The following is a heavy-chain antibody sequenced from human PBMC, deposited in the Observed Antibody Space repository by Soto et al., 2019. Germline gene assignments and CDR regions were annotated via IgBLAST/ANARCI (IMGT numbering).Heavy chain of an antibody. CDR1: GFTFSSYA. CDR2: ISGSGGST. CDR3: ASAASYYGSGSYWGDAFDI. Sequence: PGGSLRLSCAASGFTFSSYAMSWVRQAPGKGLEWVSAISGSGGSTYYADSVKGRFTISRDNSKDTLYLQMNSLRAEDTAVYYCASAASYYGSGSYWGDAFDIWGQGTMVTVSS. J-gene: IGHJ3*02. V-gene: IGHV3-23*01. D-gene: IGHD3-10*01.